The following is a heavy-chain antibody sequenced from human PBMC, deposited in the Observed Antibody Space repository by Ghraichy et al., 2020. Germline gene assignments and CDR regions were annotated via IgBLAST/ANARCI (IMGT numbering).Heavy chain of an antibody. CDR1: GYTFTSYY. V-gene: IGHV1-46*01. CDR2: INPSGGST. D-gene: IGHD2-15*01. J-gene: IGHJ5*02. Sequence: ASVKVSCKASGYTFTSYYMHWVRQAPGQGLEWMGIINPSGGSTSYAQKFQGRVTMTRDTSTSTVYMELSSLRSEDTAVYYCARKGCSGGSCYSGDWFDPWGQGTLVTVSS. CDR3: ARKGCSGGSCYSGDWFDP.